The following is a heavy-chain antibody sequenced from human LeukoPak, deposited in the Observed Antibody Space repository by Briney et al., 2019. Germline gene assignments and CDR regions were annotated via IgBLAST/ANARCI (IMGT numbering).Heavy chain of an antibody. CDR3: ARVPFGMATIGPGY. J-gene: IGHJ4*02. Sequence: SETLSLTCTVSGGSISSGDYYWSWIRQPPGKGLEWIGYIYYSGSTYYNPSLKSRVTISVDTSKNQFSLKLSSVTAADTAVYYCARVPFGMATIGPGYWGQGTLVTVSS. V-gene: IGHV4-30-4*08. CDR1: GGSISSGDYY. CDR2: IYYSGST. D-gene: IGHD5-24*01.